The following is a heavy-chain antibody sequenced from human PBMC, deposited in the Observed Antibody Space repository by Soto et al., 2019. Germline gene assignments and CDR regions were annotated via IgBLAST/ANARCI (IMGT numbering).Heavy chain of an antibody. CDR3: ATVFEH. Sequence: VPLVESGGGSVQPGGALRLSCVASGITFSGYWMHWVRQVPGKGLVWVARVDSAGSGTSYADSVKGRFTISRDNAKTTLSLKMDSLRVEDTAVYYCATVFEHWGQGIPVTVSS. J-gene: IGHJ4*02. V-gene: IGHV3-74*01. CDR2: VDSAGSGT. CDR1: GITFSGYW.